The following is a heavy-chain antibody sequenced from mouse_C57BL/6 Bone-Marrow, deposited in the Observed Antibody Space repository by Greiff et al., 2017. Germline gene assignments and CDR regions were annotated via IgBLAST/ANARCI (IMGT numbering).Heavy chain of an antibody. Sequence: QVQLQQPGAELVMPGASVKLSCKASGYTFTSYWMHWVKQRPGQGLEWIGEIDPSDSYTNYNQKFKGKSTLTVDKSSSTAYMQLSSLTSEDAAVYYCARGYYRNYWGQGTTLTVSS. D-gene: IGHD2-14*01. J-gene: IGHJ2*01. CDR3: ARGYYRNY. CDR1: GYTFTSYW. V-gene: IGHV1-69*01. CDR2: IDPSDSYT.